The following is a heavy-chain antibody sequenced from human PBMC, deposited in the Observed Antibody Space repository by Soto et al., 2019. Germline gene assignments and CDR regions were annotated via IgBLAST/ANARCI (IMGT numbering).Heavy chain of an antibody. D-gene: IGHD3-3*01. Sequence: QVHLVQSGAEVVKPGASVKVSCKASGYTFTDYGISWLRQAPGQGLQWMGWITAFNGNTKYAQQFQGRVTMTTDTSTSTAYMELRSLESDDTAVYYCARISQSDFWSGYYYFFDYWGQGTLVTVSS. CDR2: ITAFNGNT. J-gene: IGHJ4*02. CDR1: GYTFTDYG. CDR3: ARISQSDFWSGYYYFFDY. V-gene: IGHV1-18*01.